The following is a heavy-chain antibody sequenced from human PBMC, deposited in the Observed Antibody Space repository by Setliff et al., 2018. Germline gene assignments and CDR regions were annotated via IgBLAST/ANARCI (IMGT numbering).Heavy chain of an antibody. J-gene: IGHJ4*02. Sequence: ASVKVSCKASGYAVTGYHIHWVRQAPGQGPEWMGWINPNTGGTNYAQKFQGRVTMTRGTSITTAYMELSSLRSDDTAVYYCARINFYVSSGYYYASDNWGQGTLVTVSS. D-gene: IGHD3-22*01. V-gene: IGHV1-2*02. CDR2: INPNTGGT. CDR1: GYAVTGYH. CDR3: ARINFYVSSGYYYASDN.